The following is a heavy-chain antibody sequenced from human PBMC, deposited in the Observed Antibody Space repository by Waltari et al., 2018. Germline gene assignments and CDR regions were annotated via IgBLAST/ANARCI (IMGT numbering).Heavy chain of an antibody. CDR3: ARVYYYDSSGYSAYYYYYMDV. V-gene: IGHV3-20*04. Sequence: EVKLVESGGGGVRPGGSLRRSCAASGVTFEDYGMRWVRQATGQGLEWGCGVNWNRGGTGYADSVKGRFTISRDNAKNSLYLQMNSLRAEDTALYYCARVYYYDSSGYSAYYYYYMDVWGKGTTVTVSS. D-gene: IGHD3-22*01. CDR2: VNWNRGGT. CDR1: GVTFEDYG. J-gene: IGHJ6*03.